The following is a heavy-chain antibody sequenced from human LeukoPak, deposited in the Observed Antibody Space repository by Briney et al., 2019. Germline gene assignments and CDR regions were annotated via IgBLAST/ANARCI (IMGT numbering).Heavy chain of an antibody. J-gene: IGHJ4*02. D-gene: IGHD3-3*01. V-gene: IGHV4-34*01. CDR3: ARDSPPKYYDFWSGHYYFDY. Sequence: PSETLSLTCAVYGGSFSGYYWSWIRQPPGKGLEWIGEINHSGSTNYHPSLKSRVTISVDTSKNQFSLKLSSVTAADTAVYYCARDSPPKYYDFWSGHYYFDYWGQGTLVTVSS. CDR1: GGSFSGYY. CDR2: INHSGST.